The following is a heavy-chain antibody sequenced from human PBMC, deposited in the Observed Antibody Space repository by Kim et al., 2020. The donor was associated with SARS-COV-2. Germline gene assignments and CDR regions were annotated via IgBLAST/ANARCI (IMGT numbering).Heavy chain of an antibody. V-gene: IGHV4-38-2*02. D-gene: IGHD3-9*01. Sequence: SETLSLTCTVSGYSISSGYYWGWIRLPPGKGLEWIGSIYHRGSTFYNPSLNSRVTISVGTSKNQFSLKLSSVTAADTAVYYCARGILTGGAFDIWGQGTMVTVSS. CDR3: ARGILTGGAFDI. CDR2: IYHRGST. CDR1: GYSISSGYY. J-gene: IGHJ3*02.